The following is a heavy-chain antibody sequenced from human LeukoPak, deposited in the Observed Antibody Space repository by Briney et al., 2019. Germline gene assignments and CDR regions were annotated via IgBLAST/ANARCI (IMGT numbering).Heavy chain of an antibody. CDR1: GGSISSYY. J-gene: IGHJ4*02. V-gene: IGHV4-59*12. CDR2: IYYSGST. CDR3: ARDGPIRVRGFDY. Sequence: SETLSLTCTVSGGSISSYYWSWIRQPPGKGLEWIGYIYYSGSTNYNPSLKSRVTMSVDTSKNQFSLKLSSVTAADTAVYYCARDGPIRVRGFDYWGQGTLVTVSS. D-gene: IGHD3-10*01.